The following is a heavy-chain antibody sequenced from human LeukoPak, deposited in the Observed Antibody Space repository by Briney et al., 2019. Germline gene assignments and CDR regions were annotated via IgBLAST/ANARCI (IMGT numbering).Heavy chain of an antibody. Sequence: GGSLRLSCTASGFTFSSYGMHWIRQAPGKGLEWVAIISYDGSNKYCADSMKGGFTISRDNSKNTLYLQMHSLRAEDTAVYYCARESCSNTSCSYYYYYYMDVWGKGTTVTVSS. CDR2: ISYDGSNK. CDR1: GFTFSSYG. V-gene: IGHV3-30*19. D-gene: IGHD2-2*01. CDR3: ARESCSNTSCSYYYYYYMDV. J-gene: IGHJ6*03.